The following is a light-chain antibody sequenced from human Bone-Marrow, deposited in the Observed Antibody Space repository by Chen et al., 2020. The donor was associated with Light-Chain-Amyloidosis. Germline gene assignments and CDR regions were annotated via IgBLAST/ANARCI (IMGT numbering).Light chain of an antibody. CDR3: SSYTDSSTLEV. CDR2: DVS. CDR1: SSDVGSYNF. Sequence: QSALTQPASVSGSPGQSITISCTGTSSDVGSYNFVSWYQQHPGRAPKLMIYDVSNWPSGVSSRFSGSKSGNTASLTIYGLQAEDEGDYYCSSYTDSSTLEVFGTGTKVTVL. J-gene: IGLJ1*01. V-gene: IGLV2-14*01.